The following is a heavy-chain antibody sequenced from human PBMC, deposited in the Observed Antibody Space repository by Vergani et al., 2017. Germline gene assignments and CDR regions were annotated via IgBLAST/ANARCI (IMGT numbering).Heavy chain of an antibody. V-gene: IGHV3-66*02. J-gene: IGHJ3*02. Sequence: EVQLVESGGGLVQPGGSLRLSCAASGFTVSSNYMSWVRQAPGKGLEWVSVIYSGGSTYYADSVKGRFTISRDNSKSTLYLQMNSLRAEDTAVYYCARVRTYNWGIDAFDIWGQGTMVTVSS. CDR3: ARVRTYNWGIDAFDI. D-gene: IGHD1-20*01. CDR1: GFTVSSNY. CDR2: IYSGGST.